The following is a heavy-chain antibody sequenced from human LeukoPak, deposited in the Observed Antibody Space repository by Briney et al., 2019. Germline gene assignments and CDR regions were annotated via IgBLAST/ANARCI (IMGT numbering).Heavy chain of an antibody. CDR1: GFTFSSYE. J-gene: IGHJ4*02. CDR2: ISSSGSTI. Sequence: GGSLRLSCAASGFTFSSYEMNWVRQAPGKGLEWVSYISSSGSTIYYADSVKGRFTISRDNAKNSLYLQMNSLRAEDTAVYYCARVDNYYYSSGNTIDYWGQGTLVTVSS. D-gene: IGHD3-10*01. CDR3: ARVDNYYYSSGNTIDY. V-gene: IGHV3-48*03.